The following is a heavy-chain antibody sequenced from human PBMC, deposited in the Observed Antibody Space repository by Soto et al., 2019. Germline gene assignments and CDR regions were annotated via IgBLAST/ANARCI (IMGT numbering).Heavy chain of an antibody. D-gene: IGHD2-15*01. CDR1: GGTFSSYA. J-gene: IGHJ6*02. CDR2: IIPIFGTA. CDR3: ARDKLSGGQYGRAA. V-gene: IGHV1-69*14. Sequence: QVQLVQSGAEVKKPGSSVKVSCKASGGTFSSYAISWVRQAPGQGLEWMGGIIPIFGTANYAQKFQGRVKITADKPTSKANMELSSLRSEDTAVYYWARDKLSGGQYGRAAWGQGPTVTVPS.